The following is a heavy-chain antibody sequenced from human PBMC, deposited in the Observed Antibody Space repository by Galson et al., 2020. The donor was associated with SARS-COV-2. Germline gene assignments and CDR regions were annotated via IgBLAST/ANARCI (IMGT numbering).Heavy chain of an antibody. J-gene: IGHJ5*02. CDR2: FDPEDGET. V-gene: IGHV1-24*01. Sequence: ASVKVYCKVSGYTLTELSMNWVRQAPGKGLEWMGGFDPEDGETIDAQKFQGRVTMTEDTSTDTAYMELSSLRSEDTAVYYCATGPPYIAAAGRDDWFDPWGQGTLVTVS. D-gene: IGHD6-13*01. CDR3: ATGPPYIAAAGRDDWFDP. CDR1: GYTLTELS.